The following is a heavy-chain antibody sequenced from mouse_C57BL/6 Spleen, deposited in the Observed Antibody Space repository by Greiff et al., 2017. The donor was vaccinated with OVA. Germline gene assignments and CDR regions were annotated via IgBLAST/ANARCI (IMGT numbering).Heavy chain of an antibody. CDR1: GFTFSSYG. V-gene: IGHV5-6*01. CDR2: ISSGGSYT. Sequence: EVQLVESGGDLVKPGGSLKLSCAASGFTFSSYGMSWVRQTPDKRLEWVATISSGGSYTYYPDSVKGRFTISRDNAKNTLYLQMSRLKAEDTAMYYCARDSSYFDDWGQGTTLTVSS. CDR3: ARDSSYFDD. D-gene: IGHD1-1*01. J-gene: IGHJ2*01.